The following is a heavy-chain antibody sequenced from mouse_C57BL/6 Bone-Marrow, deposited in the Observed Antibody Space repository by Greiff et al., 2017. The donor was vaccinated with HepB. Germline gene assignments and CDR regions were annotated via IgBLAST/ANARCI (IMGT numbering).Heavy chain of an antibody. J-gene: IGHJ2*01. CDR3: TAKYYFDY. Sequence: EVKLQESGGGLVQPGGSMKLSCVASGFTFSNYWMNWVRQSPEKGLEWVAQIRLKSDNYATHYAESVKGRFTISRDDSKSSVYLQMNNLRAEDTGIYYCTAKYYFDYWGQGTTLTVSS. CDR1: GFTFSNYW. CDR2: IRLKSDNYAT. V-gene: IGHV6-3*01.